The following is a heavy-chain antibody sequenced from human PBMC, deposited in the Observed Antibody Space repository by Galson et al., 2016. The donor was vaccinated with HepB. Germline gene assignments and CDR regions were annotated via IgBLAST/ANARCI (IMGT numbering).Heavy chain of an antibody. D-gene: IGHD2-21*02. CDR1: GFTFAAYG. CDR2: ISWNSGSV. CDR3: AKDVGTGGDAPGDEYGVDV. V-gene: IGHV3-9*01. J-gene: IGHJ6*02. Sequence: ALRLSCAASGFTFAAYGLHWVRQAPGKGPEWVSGISWNSGSVGYADSVKGRFTISRDHAKNSLFLQMNSLRTEDTAFYYCAKDVGTGGDAPGDEYGVDVGGQGTTVT.